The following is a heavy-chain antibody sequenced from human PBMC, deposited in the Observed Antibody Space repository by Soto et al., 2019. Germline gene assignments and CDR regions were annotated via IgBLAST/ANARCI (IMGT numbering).Heavy chain of an antibody. D-gene: IGHD3-3*01. V-gene: IGHV4-39*01. CDR2: IYYSGST. CDR3: AADFWSVEGYLHL. CDR1: GGSISSSSYY. J-gene: IGHJ2*01. Sequence: SETLSLTCTVSGGSISSSSYYWGWIRQPPGKGLEWIGSIYYSGSTYYNPSLKSRVTISVDTSKNQFSLKLSSVTAADTAVYYCAADFWSVEGYLHLWGRGTLVTVSS.